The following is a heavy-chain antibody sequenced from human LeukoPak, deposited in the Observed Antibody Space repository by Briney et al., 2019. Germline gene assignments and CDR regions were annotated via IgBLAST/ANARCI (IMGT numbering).Heavy chain of an antibody. D-gene: IGHD6-25*01. CDR1: GGTFSSYA. CDR3: ARGGGYPYAFDI. J-gene: IGHJ3*02. Sequence: SVKGSCKASGGTFSSYAISWVRQAPGQGLEWMGGIIPMFGTANYAQKFQGRVTITADKSTSTAYMELSSLRSEDTAVYYCARGGGYPYAFDIWGQGTMVTVSS. V-gene: IGHV1-69*06. CDR2: IIPMFGTA.